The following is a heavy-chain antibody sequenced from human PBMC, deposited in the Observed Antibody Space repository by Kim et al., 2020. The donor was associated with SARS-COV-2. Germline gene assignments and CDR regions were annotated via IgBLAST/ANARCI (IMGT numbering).Heavy chain of an antibody. CDR1: GYTFTSYA. J-gene: IGHJ6*02. Sequence: ASVKVSCKASGYTFTSYAMHWVRQAPGQRLEWMGWINAGNGNTKYSQKFQGRVTITRDTSASTAYMELSSLRSEDTAVYYCARPFLEWPPGNYYYGMDVWGQGTTVTVSS. D-gene: IGHD3-3*01. CDR3: ARPFLEWPPGNYYYGMDV. V-gene: IGHV1-3*01. CDR2: INAGNGNT.